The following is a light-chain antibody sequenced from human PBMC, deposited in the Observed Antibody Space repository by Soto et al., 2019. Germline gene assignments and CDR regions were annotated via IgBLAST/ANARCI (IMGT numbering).Light chain of an antibody. CDR3: QQCGSSLWT. Sequence: DIVLTQSPGTLSLSPGERATLSCRASQSVGSSYLAWYQQKPGQAPRLLIYGASSRATGIPDRFSGSGSGTDFTLTISRLEPEDFAVYYCQQCGSSLWTFGQGTKMEIK. J-gene: IGKJ1*01. V-gene: IGKV3-20*01. CDR2: GAS. CDR1: QSVGSSY.